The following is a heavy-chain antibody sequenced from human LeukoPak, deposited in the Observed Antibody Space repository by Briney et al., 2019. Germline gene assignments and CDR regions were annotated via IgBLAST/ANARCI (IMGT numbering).Heavy chain of an antibody. V-gene: IGHV3-21*01. CDR2: ISSSSSYI. D-gene: IGHD4-17*01. J-gene: IGHJ4*02. CDR3: ARDRGHGDDGEVY. Sequence: PGGSLRLSCAASGFTFSSYSMNWVRQAPGKGLEWVSSISSSSSYIYYADSVKGRFTISRDNAKNSLYLQMNSLRAEDTAVYYCARDRGHGDDGEVYWGQGTLDTVSS. CDR1: GFTFSSYS.